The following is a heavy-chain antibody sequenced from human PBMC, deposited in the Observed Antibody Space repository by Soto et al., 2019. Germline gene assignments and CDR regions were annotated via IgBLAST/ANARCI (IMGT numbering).Heavy chain of an antibody. J-gene: IGHJ4*02. CDR3: ARLSGDHSF. Sequence: EVQLVQSGAEVKKPGESLRISCKGSGYSFDSYWIMWVRQMPGKGLEWVGRIDPSDSITKYSPSFQGHVSISVDKSISTAYLQWSRLKASDTAIYYCARLSGDHSFWGQGTLVTVS. V-gene: IGHV5-10-1*03. CDR1: GYSFDSYW. CDR2: IDPSDSIT. D-gene: IGHD4-17*01.